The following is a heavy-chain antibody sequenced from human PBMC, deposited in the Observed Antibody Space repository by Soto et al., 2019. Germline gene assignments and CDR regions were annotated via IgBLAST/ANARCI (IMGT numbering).Heavy chain of an antibody. CDR3: ARDQIVGVPDYFDD. CDR2: ISSDGSNK. CDR1: GFTFIISA. V-gene: IGHV3-30-3*01. J-gene: IGHJ4*02. D-gene: IGHD1-26*01. Sequence: QVQLVESGGGVVQPGRSLRLSCAASGFTFIISAMHWVHQAPGKGLEWVAVISSDGSNKYYPDSVKGRFTISRDNSKNTLYLQMNSLRAEDTAVYYCARDQIVGVPDYFDDWGQGTLVTVSS.